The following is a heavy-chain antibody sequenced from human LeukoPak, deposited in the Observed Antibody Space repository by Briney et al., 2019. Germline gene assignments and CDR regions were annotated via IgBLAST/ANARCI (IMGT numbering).Heavy chain of an antibody. Sequence: GESLRLSCAASGFTFSGYTMSWVRQAPGKGLEWVSSILGSGSTSYYADSVKGRFTISRDNSKNTLYLQMNSLRAEDTAVYYCAKSPLHWGQGTLVAVSS. V-gene: IGHV3-23*01. CDR2: ILGSGSTS. CDR3: AKSPLH. CDR1: GFTFSGYT. J-gene: IGHJ4*02.